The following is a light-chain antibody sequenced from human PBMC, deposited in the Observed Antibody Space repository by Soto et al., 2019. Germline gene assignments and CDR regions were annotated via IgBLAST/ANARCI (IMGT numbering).Light chain of an antibody. CDR3: CSSAGTYTSV. V-gene: IGLV2-11*01. CDR2: DVS. J-gene: IGLJ3*02. Sequence: QSALTQPRSVSGSPGQSVTISCTGTSSDVGGYNYVSWYQQQPGKAPKLMISDVSKRPSGVPDRFSGYKSGNTASLTISGRQAEDEADYYCCSSAGTYTSVFGGGTKVTVL. CDR1: SSDVGGYNY.